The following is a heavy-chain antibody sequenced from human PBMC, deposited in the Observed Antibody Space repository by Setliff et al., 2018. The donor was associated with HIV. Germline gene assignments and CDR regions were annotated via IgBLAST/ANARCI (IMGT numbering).Heavy chain of an antibody. V-gene: IGHV1-24*01. Sequence: ASVKVSCKVSGFTLREVSMHWVRQAPGKGLEWMGYFDPEDGETVYAQKFQGRATMTEDTSTDTAYMELSGLRSEDTAVYYCAIGMVGGWLRPMPDFWGQGALVTVSS. CDR3: AIGMVGGWLRPMPDF. D-gene: IGHD1-26*01. CDR2: FDPEDGET. CDR1: GFTLREVS. J-gene: IGHJ4*02.